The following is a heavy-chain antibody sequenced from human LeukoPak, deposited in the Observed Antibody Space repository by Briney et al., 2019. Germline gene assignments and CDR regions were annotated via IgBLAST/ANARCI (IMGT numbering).Heavy chain of an antibody. CDR3: ARDISYYYDSSGYYFDY. J-gene: IGHJ4*02. CDR1: GYTFTSYG. V-gene: IGHV1-18*01. Sequence: ASVKVSCKASGYTFTSYGISWVRQAPGQGLEWMGWISAYNGNTNYAQKPQGRVTMTTDTSTSTAYMELRSLRSDDTAVYYCARDISYYYDSSGYYFDYWGQGTLVTVSS. D-gene: IGHD3-22*01. CDR2: ISAYNGNT.